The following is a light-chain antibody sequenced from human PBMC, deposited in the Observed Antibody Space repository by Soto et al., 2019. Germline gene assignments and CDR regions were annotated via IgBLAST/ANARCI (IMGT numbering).Light chain of an antibody. J-gene: IGLJ1*01. CDR1: SSDVGGYNY. V-gene: IGLV2-14*01. CDR2: EVS. CDR3: SSYTISSTYV. Sequence: QSVLTQPASVSGSPGQSITISCTGTSSDVGGYNYVSWYQLHPGKAPKLMIYEVSDRPSGVSNRFSGSKSGNTASLTISGLQAEDGDDYYCSSYTISSTYVFGTGTKVTVL.